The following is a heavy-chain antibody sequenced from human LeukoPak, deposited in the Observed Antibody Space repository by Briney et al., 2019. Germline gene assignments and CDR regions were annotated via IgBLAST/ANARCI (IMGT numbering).Heavy chain of an antibody. V-gene: IGHV3-30*18. CDR1: GFTFSTYG. CDR2: ISYDGNDK. J-gene: IGHJ3*02. CDR3: AKASGVPWADYTFDI. Sequence: GGSLRLSCAASGFTFSTYGMHWVRQAPGKGLEWVAVISYDGNDKYYSDSVKGRFTISRDSSKNTLYLQMNSLRAEDTAVYYCAKASGVPWADYTFDIWGQGTMVTVSS. D-gene: IGHD3-10*01.